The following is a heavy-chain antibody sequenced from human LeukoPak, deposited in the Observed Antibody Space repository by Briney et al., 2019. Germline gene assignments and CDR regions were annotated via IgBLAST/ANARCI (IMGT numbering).Heavy chain of an antibody. V-gene: IGHV3-7*01. Sequence: GGSLRLSCAASGFTFSSYWMSWVRQAPGKGLEWVANIKQDGSEKYYVDSVKGRFTISRDNAKNSLYLQMNSLRAEDTAVYYCARIGVGSGWYQVDYWGQGTLVTVSS. J-gene: IGHJ4*02. CDR2: IKQDGSEK. CDR1: GFTFSSYW. D-gene: IGHD6-19*01. CDR3: ARIGVGSGWYQVDY.